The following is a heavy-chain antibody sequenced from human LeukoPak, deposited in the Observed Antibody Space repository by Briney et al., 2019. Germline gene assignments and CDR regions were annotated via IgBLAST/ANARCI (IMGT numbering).Heavy chain of an antibody. CDR2: INHSGST. V-gene: IGHV4-39*07. D-gene: IGHD1-26*01. CDR3: ARGAYSGSYYVRPNYYYYMDV. CDR1: GGSISSSSYY. J-gene: IGHJ6*03. Sequence: SGTLSLTCTVSGGSISSSSYYWGWIRQPPGKGLEWIGEINHSGSTNYNPSLKSRVTISVDTSKNQFSLKLSSVTAADTAVYYCARGAYSGSYYVRPNYYYYMDVWGKGTTVTVSS.